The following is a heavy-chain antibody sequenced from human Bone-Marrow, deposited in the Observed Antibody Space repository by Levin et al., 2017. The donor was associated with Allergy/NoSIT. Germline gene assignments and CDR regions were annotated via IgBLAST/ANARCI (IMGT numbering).Heavy chain of an antibody. Sequence: GGSLRLSCAASGFSFSNYAMHWVRQAPGKGLEWVAVIWYDGSNKYYADSVKGRFTISRDNSKNTLYLQMNSLRADDTALYYCARAWGSESQSSLDYWGQGTLVTVSS. CDR2: IWYDGSNK. D-gene: IGHD3-10*01. CDR1: GFSFSNYA. V-gene: IGHV3-33*01. J-gene: IGHJ4*02. CDR3: ARAWGSESQSSLDY.